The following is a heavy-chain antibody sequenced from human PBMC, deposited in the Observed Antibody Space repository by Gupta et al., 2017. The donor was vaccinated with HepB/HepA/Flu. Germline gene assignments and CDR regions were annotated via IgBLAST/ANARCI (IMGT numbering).Heavy chain of an antibody. CDR1: GGSISGSY. CDR2: VHYSGST. V-gene: IGHV4-59*01. Sequence: QVQLQVSGPGLVKPSETLSLTCTVSGGSISGSYWSWIRQPPGKGLEWIGYVHYSGSTTYNPSLRSRVIMSVDTAKNYFSLRLSSVAAADTAIYYCARDEYRKHYGVLTGNNLYYYMDVWGKGTTVTVSS. CDR3: ARDEYRKHYGVLTGNNLYYYMDV. J-gene: IGHJ6*03. D-gene: IGHD3-9*01.